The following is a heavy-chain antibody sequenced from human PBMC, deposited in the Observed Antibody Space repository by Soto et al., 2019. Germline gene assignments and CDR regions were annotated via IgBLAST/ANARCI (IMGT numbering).Heavy chain of an antibody. CDR3: ARGSPVVPAAMTGVPPRWGGKKNWFDP. V-gene: IGHV4-34*01. D-gene: IGHD2-2*01. CDR2: INHSGST. Sequence: QVQLQQWGAGLLKPSETLSLTCAVYGGSFSGYYWSWIRQPPGKGLEWIGEINHSGSTNYNPSLKSRVTISVDTSKNQFSLKLSSVTAADTAVYYCARGSPVVPAAMTGVPPRWGGKKNWFDPWGQGTLVTVSS. J-gene: IGHJ5*02. CDR1: GGSFSGYY.